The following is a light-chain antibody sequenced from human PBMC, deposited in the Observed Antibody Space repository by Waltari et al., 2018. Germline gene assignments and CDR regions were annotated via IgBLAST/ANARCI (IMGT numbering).Light chain of an antibody. Sequence: IQMTQSPSSLSASVGDRVTIACRASESINVYLNWYQQKPGKAPKLLSYTASSLRSGVPPRFSGSGSGTDFTLTINSLQPEDYATYYCQESFSSPRTFGQGTKVEIK. CDR2: TAS. CDR3: QESFSSPRT. J-gene: IGKJ1*01. CDR1: ESINVY. V-gene: IGKV1-39*01.